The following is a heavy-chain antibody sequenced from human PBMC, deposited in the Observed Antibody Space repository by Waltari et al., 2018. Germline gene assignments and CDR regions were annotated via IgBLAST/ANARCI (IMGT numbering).Heavy chain of an antibody. CDR3: AKDRHILVVIVSVDTFHI. CDR2: ISGRGNST. V-gene: IGHV3-23*04. J-gene: IGHJ3*02. D-gene: IGHD2-21*01. CDR1: GFTFSSYA. Sequence: EVQLVESGGGFVQPGGSLRLSCAASGFTFSSYAMKWVRQPPGKGREGCSGISGRGNSTHYADAVKGRFTISRDNSKNTVYLKMNSLRAEDTAIYYCAKDRHILVVIVSVDTFHIWGQGTMVTVSS.